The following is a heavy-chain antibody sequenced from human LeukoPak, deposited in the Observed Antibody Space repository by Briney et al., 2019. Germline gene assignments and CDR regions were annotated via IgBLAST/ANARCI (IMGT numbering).Heavy chain of an antibody. V-gene: IGHV1-69*06. CDR2: ITPIFGTA. CDR1: GGTFSSYA. Sequence: SVKVSCKASGGTFSSYAISWVRQAPGQGLEWMGGITPIFGTANYARKFQGRVTITADKSTSTAYMELSSLRSEDTAVYYCARDGRGAVAGTGFDYWGQGTLVTVSS. CDR3: ARDGRGAVAGTGFDY. D-gene: IGHD6-19*01. J-gene: IGHJ4*02.